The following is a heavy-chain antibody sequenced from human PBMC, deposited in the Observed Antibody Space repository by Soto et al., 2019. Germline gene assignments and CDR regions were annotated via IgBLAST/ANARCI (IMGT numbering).Heavy chain of an antibody. Sequence: PGGSLRLSCAASGFPFSSYAMSWVRQAPGKGLEWVSYISSSSSTIYYADSVKGRFTISRDNAKNSLYLQMNSLRAEDTAVYYCARGQQYYDFWSGYLASWFDPWGQGTLVTVSS. D-gene: IGHD3-3*01. V-gene: IGHV3-48*01. CDR1: GFPFSSYA. J-gene: IGHJ5*02. CDR2: ISSSSSTI. CDR3: ARGQQYYDFWSGYLASWFDP.